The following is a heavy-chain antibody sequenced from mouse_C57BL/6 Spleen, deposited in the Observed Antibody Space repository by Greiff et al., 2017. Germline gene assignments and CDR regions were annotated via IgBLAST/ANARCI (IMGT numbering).Heavy chain of an antibody. V-gene: IGHV1-54*01. Sequence: QVQLQQSGAELVRPGTSVKVSCKASGYAFTNYLIEWVKQRPGQGLEWIGVINPGSGGTNYNEKFKGKATLTADKSSSTAYMQLSSLTSEDSAVYFCAVIYYDAAMDYWGQGTSVTVSS. CDR2: INPGSGGT. CDR3: AVIYYDAAMDY. CDR1: GYAFTNYL. J-gene: IGHJ4*01. D-gene: IGHD2-4*01.